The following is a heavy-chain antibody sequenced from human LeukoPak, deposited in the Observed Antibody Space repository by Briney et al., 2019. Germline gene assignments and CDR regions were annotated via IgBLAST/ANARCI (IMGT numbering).Heavy chain of an antibody. CDR3: AKGYSGYLDY. V-gene: IGHV3-30*18. CDR2: ISYDGSNK. Sequence: GGSLRLSCAISGFSFSSYGMHWVRQAPGKGLEWVAVISYDGSNKCHADSVKGRFTISRDNSKNTLYLQMNSLRAEDTAVYYCAKGYSGYLDYWGQGTLVTVSS. D-gene: IGHD5-12*01. J-gene: IGHJ4*02. CDR1: GFSFSSYG.